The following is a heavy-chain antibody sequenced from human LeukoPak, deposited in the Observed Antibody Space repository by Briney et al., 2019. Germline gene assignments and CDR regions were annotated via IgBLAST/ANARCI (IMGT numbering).Heavy chain of an antibody. Sequence: SETLSLTCTVSGGSISSYYWSWIRQPPGKGLEWIGYIFYSGNTSYNPSLKSRVTISLGTSQNQFSLKLSSVTTSDTAVHYCARDSGGSATRYYFDYWGQGTLVTVSS. D-gene: IGHD1-26*01. V-gene: IGHV4-59*01. CDR2: IFYSGNT. J-gene: IGHJ4*02. CDR3: ARDSGGSATRYYFDY. CDR1: GGSISSYY.